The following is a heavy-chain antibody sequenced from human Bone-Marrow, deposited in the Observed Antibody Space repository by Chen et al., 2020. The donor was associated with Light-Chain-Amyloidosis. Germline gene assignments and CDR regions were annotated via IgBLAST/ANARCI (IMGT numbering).Heavy chain of an antibody. CDR2: VTSSSSFM. Sequence: EVQLVESGGGLVKPGGSLRLTCAASGFTFSDHYIHWVRRAQGKGLEWVSSVTSSSSFMYDADSVNGRFSISRDNAKSSLYLQMNSLRAEDTAVYYCAREGGYTSKLDYWGQGTLVTVSS. J-gene: IGHJ4*02. D-gene: IGHD5-12*01. CDR1: GFTFSDHY. CDR3: AREGGYTSKLDY. V-gene: IGHV3-21*01.